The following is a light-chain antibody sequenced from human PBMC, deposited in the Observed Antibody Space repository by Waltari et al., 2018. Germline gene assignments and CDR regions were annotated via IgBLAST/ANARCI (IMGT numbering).Light chain of an antibody. Sequence: EIVVTQSPATLSVSPGERVTLSCRASQNVGTSLAWYQQKPGQTPRLLIFGAYSRASGGPARFSGSGSGTDFTLAISSLQSEDCAVYYCQQYEDWPRHSFGGGTKVQIE. V-gene: IGKV3-15*01. CDR3: QQYEDWPRHS. CDR1: QNVGTS. J-gene: IGKJ4*01. CDR2: GAY.